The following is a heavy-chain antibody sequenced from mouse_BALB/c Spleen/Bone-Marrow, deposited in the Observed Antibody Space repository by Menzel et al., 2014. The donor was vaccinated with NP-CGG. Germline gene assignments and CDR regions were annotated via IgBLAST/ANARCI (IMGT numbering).Heavy chain of an antibody. V-gene: IGHV1S34*01. J-gene: IGHJ1*01. D-gene: IGHD1-1*01. CDR1: GYSFTGYY. Sequence: LVKTGASVQLSCTASGYSFTGYYMHWVKQSNGKSLVWLGYISCYNGTTSYNQTFRGKATFTVDTSSSQAVMQVNSQTSEDSAVYYFASGSSYWCFDVWGSGPPVTGTS. CDR2: ISCYNGTT. CDR3: ASGSSYWCFDV.